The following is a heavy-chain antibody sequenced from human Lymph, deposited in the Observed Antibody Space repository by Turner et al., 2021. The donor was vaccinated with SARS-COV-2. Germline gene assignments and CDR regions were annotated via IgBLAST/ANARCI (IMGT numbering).Heavy chain of an antibody. J-gene: IGHJ4*02. CDR1: GFTFSYYW. V-gene: IGHV3-7*01. CDR2: IKQDGSEK. CDR3: ARMGSSSWYFDY. D-gene: IGHD1-26*01. Sequence: ELQLVESGGGLVQPGGSLSLSCAASGFTFSYYWMSWVRQAPGKGLEWVANIKQDGSEKYYVDSVKGRFTISRDNAKNSLFLQMNSLRAEDTAVYYCARMGSSSWYFDYWGQGTLVTVSS.